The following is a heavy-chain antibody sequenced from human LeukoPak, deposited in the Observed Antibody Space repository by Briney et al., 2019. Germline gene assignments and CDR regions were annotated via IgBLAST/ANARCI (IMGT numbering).Heavy chain of an antibody. D-gene: IGHD3-22*01. CDR1: GGSINRYY. CDR3: ARRLNYFDSSGYYFDY. J-gene: IGHJ4*02. V-gene: IGHV4-59*01. Sequence: SETLSLTCTVSGGSINRYYWSWIRQPPGKGLEWIGFVYYRGSTSYNPSLESRLTISVDTSKNQFSLKLSSVTAADTAVYYCARRLNYFDSSGYYFDYWGLGTLVTVSS. CDR2: VYYRGST.